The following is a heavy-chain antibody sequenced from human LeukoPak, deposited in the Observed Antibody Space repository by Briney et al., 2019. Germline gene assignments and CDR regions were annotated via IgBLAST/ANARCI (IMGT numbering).Heavy chain of an antibody. Sequence: PSGTLSLTCAVSGGSISSSNWWSWVRQPPGKGLEWIGEIYHSGSTNYNPSLKSRVTVSVDTSKNQFSLRLSSVTAADTAVYYCAREGYCGSTSCYLKEDAFDIWGRGTMVTVSS. CDR3: AREGYCGSTSCYLKEDAFDI. J-gene: IGHJ3*02. CDR1: GGSISSSNW. D-gene: IGHD2-2*01. CDR2: IYHSGST. V-gene: IGHV4-4*02.